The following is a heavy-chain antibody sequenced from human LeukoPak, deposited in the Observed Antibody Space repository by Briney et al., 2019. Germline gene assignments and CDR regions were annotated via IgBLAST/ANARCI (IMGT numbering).Heavy chain of an antibody. D-gene: IGHD4-17*01. J-gene: IGHJ6*02. CDR3: ARAFNYGDYENYYYYGMDV. CDR1: GFTFSSYA. V-gene: IGHV3-23*01. CDR2: ISGSGGST. Sequence: PGGSLRLSCAASGFTFSSYAMSWVRQAPGKGLERVSAISGSGGSTYYADSVKGRFTISRDNAKNSLYLQMNSLRAEDTAVYYCARAFNYGDYENYYYYGMDVWGQGTTVTVSS.